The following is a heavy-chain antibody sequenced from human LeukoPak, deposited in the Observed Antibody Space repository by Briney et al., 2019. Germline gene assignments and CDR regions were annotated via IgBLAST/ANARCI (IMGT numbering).Heavy chain of an antibody. J-gene: IGHJ4*02. CDR2: IWYDGSNK. V-gene: IGHV3-33*01. Sequence: GGSLRLSCEASGSGMPFSSYGLHWVRQAPGKGLEWVAVIWYDGSNKYYADSVKGRFTISRDNSKNTLYLQMNSLRAEDTAVYYCARDQKQLDRRENPNQEFDYWGQGTLVTVSS. CDR3: ARDQKQLDRRENPNQEFDY. CDR1: GSGMPFSSYG. D-gene: IGHD6-13*01.